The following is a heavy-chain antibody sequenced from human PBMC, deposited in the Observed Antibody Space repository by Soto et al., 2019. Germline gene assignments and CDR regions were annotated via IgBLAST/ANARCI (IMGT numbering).Heavy chain of an antibody. CDR3: ARDGRGLGKLSLFEY. D-gene: IGHD3-16*01. J-gene: IGHJ4*02. V-gene: IGHV3-53*01. CDR1: GFTVNSDY. CDR2: IYNGEST. Sequence: GGSLRLSCAASGFTVNSDYMNWIRQTPGKGLEWVAFIYNGESTHYADSVKGRFTISSDRSKNTLYLQMNSLRIEDTAVYYCARDGRGLGKLSLFEYWGQGTLVTVSS.